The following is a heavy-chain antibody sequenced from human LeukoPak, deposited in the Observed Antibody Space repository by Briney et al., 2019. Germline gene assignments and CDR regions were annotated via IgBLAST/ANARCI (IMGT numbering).Heavy chain of an antibody. CDR2: IIPIFGTA. Sequence: SVKVSCKASGGTFSSYAISWVRQAPGQGLEWMGGIIPIFGTANYAQKFQGRVTITADESTSTAYMELSSLRSEDTAVYYCARDLGWGTTVTTYWGQGTLVTVSS. J-gene: IGHJ4*02. CDR1: GGTFSSYA. D-gene: IGHD4-17*01. V-gene: IGHV1-69*13. CDR3: ARDLGWGTTVTTY.